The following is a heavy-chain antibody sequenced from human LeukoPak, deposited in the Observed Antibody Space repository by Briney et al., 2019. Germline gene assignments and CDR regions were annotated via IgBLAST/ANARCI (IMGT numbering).Heavy chain of an antibody. V-gene: IGHV1-2*02. J-gene: IGHJ4*02. CDR3: ARDKSWDY. CDR2: INPNGGGT. Sequence: GASVKVSCKASGYTFIGYYMHWVRQAPGQGLEWMGWINPNGGGTNYAQNFQGRVTMTRDTSISTAYMELSRLRSDDTAVYYCARDKSWDYWGQGTLVTVSS. CDR1: GYTFIGYY.